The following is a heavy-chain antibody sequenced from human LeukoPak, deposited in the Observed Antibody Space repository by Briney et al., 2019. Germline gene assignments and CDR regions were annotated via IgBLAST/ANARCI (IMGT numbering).Heavy chain of an antibody. V-gene: IGHV4-34*01. D-gene: IGHD3-10*01. CDR2: INHSGST. CDR1: GGSFSGYY. J-gene: IGHJ4*02. Sequence: PSETLSLTCAVYGGSFSGYYWSWIRQPPGKELEWIGEINHSGSTNYNPSLKSRVTISVDTSKNQFSLKLSSVTAADTAVYYCARGTLDYYGSGSYYKLLDYWGQGTLVTVSS. CDR3: ARGTLDYYGSGSYYKLLDY.